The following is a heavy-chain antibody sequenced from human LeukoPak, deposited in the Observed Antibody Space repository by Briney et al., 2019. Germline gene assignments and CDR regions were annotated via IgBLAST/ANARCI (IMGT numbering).Heavy chain of an antibody. CDR2: INHNGNVN. CDR1: GFIFNNYA. D-gene: IGHD3-16*01. V-gene: IGHV3-7*03. CDR3: ARGGGLDV. J-gene: IGHJ6*02. Sequence: GGSLRLSCAASGFIFNNYAMSWVRQAPGKGLEWVASINHNGNVNYYVDSVKGRFTISRDNAKNSLYLQMSNLRAEDTAVYFCARGGGLDVWGQGATVTVSS.